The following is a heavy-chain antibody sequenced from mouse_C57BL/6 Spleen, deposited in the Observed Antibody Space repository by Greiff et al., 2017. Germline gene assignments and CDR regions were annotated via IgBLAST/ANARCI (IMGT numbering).Heavy chain of an antibody. D-gene: IGHD1-1*01. CDR3: AREGVVATGNYFDY. J-gene: IGHJ2*01. CDR2: INPSSGYT. V-gene: IGHV1-4*01. CDR1: GYTFTSYT. Sequence: VHLVESGAELARPGASVKMSCKASGYTFTSYTMHWVKQRPGQGLEWIGYINPSSGYTKYNQKFKDKATLTADKSSSTAYMQLSSLTSEDSAVYYCAREGVVATGNYFDYWGQGTTLTVSS.